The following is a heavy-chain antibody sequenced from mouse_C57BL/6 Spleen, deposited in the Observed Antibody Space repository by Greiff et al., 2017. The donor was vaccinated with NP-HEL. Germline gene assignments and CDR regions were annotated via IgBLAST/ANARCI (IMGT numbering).Heavy chain of an antibody. V-gene: IGHV1-59*01. CDR3: ARNDYDYDDDY. D-gene: IGHD2-4*01. CDR2: IDPSDSYT. J-gene: IGHJ2*01. Sequence: QVQLQQPGAELVRPGTSVKLSCKASGYTFTSYWMHWVQQRPGQGLEWIGVIDPSDSYTNYNQKLKGKATLTVDTSSSTAYMQLSSLTSEDSAVYYCARNDYDYDDDYWGQGTTLTVSS. CDR1: GYTFTSYW.